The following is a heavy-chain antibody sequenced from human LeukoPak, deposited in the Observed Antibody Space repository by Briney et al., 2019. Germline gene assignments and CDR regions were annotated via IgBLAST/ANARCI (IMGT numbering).Heavy chain of an antibody. J-gene: IGHJ6*02. V-gene: IGHV3-15*01. CDR2: MKSKGSGGTT. CDR1: GLKFSDAW. Sequence: GGSLRLSCEASGLKFSDAWMNWVRQAPGKGLEWVGRMKSKGSGGTTDYAAPVKGRFTISRDDSKNTLFLQMSSLQAEDTAVYYCAWDGTFYYGMAVWGQGTTVTVS. D-gene: IGHD1-26*01. CDR3: AWDGTFYYGMAV.